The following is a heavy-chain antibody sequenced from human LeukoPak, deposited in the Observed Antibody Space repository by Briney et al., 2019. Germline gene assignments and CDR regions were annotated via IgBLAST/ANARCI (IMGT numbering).Heavy chain of an antibody. CDR3: AHSCGGGNSAYFDY. CDR2: IYWDDDE. V-gene: IGHV2-5*02. CDR1: GFSLRTGGGG. J-gene: IGHJ4*02. Sequence: SGPTLVNPTQTLTLTCTFSGFSLRTGGGGVGWIRQPPGKALEWLAVIYWDDDERYSPSLKSRLTITKDTSKNQVVLTMTNMDPVDTATYYCAHSCGGGNSAYFDYWGQGTLVTVSS. D-gene: IGHD4-23*01.